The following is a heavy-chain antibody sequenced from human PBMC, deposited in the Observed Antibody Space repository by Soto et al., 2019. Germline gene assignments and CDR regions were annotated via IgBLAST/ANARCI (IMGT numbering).Heavy chain of an antibody. J-gene: IGHJ6*02. D-gene: IGHD3-3*01. CDR1: GYSFTAYG. CDR3: ARDAPPPELRFLEWHNYDYNGMDV. CDR2: ISCYNGKT. Sequence: QVQVVQSGDEVKETGASVRVSCKTSGYSFTAYGISWVRQAPGQGLEWMGWISCYNGKTKYAEKAHGILAMTKDKSKSTEYMAVRRLRSDDTHIYYCARDAPPPELRFLEWHNYDYNGMDVWGQGTTVTVSS. V-gene: IGHV1-18*01.